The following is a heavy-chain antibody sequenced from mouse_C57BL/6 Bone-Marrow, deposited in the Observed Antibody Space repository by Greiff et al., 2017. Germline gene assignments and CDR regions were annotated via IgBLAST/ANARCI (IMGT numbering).Heavy chain of an antibody. CDR3: ARPIYYDYEGYAMDY. CDR1: GYTFTDYN. D-gene: IGHD2-4*01. V-gene: IGHV1-18*01. CDR2: INPNNGGT. J-gene: IGHJ4*01. Sequence: VQLQQSGPELVKPGASVKIPCKASGYTFTDYNMDWVKQSHGKSLEWIGDINPNNGGTIYNQKFKGKATLTVDKSSSTTYMELRSLTSEDTAVYYCARPIYYDYEGYAMDYWGQGTSVTVSS.